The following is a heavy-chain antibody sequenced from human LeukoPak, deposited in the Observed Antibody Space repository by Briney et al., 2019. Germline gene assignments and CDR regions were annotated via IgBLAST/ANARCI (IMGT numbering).Heavy chain of an antibody. D-gene: IGHD1-26*01. CDR1: GGSISNYY. J-gene: IGHJ4*02. Sequence: SETLSLTCTVSGGSISNYYWNWIRQPPGKGPEWIGYMSNSGHTNYNPSLKSRVSISVDASRNQFSLDLSSVTAADTAVYFCARGAGNYFGFDYWGQGTLVTVSS. V-gene: IGHV4-59*01. CDR3: ARGAGNYFGFDY. CDR2: MSNSGHT.